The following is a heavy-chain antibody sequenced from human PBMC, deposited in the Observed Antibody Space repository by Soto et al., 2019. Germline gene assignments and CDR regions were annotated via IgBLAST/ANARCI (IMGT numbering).Heavy chain of an antibody. CDR1: LS. V-gene: IGHV4-59*01. Sequence: LSRYRIRKTPGKGLEWIGYIYYYGSTNYNPSLKSRVTISVDTSKNQFSLKLSSVTAADTAVYYCASSNIAAAGFYYYGMDVWGRGTTVTVSS. CDR3: ASSNIAAAGFYYYGMDV. D-gene: IGHD6-13*01. CDR2: IYYYGST. J-gene: IGHJ6*02.